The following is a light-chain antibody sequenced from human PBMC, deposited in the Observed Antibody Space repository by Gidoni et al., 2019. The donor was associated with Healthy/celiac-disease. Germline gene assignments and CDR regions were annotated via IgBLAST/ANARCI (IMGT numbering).Light chain of an antibody. J-gene: IGLJ3*02. Sequence: QSAMTQPASVSVSPGQSITISCTGTSSDVGSYTLVSWYQQHPGKAPKLMIYEVSKRPSGVSNRFSGSKSGNTASLTISGLQAEDEADYYCCSYAGSSTWVFGGGTKLTVL. V-gene: IGLV2-23*02. CDR1: SSDVGSYTL. CDR3: CSYAGSSTWV. CDR2: EVS.